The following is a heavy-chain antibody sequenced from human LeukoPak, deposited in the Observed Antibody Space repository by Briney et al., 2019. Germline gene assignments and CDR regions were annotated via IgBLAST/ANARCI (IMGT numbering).Heavy chain of an antibody. J-gene: IGHJ4*02. CDR2: VNPASGGT. V-gene: IGHV1-2*02. Sequence: ASVKVSCKASGYTFIAYCMHWVRQAPGQGLEWMGWVNPASGGTNYQGRVTMTRDTSIATAYMELNELTSDDTAVYYCAGQKDPRPIDYWGQGTLVTVSS. CDR3: AGQKDPRPIDY. CDR1: GYTFIAYC.